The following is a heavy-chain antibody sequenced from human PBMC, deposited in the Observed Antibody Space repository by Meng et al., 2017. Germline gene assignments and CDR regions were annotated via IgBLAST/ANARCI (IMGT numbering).Heavy chain of an antibody. J-gene: IGHJ5*02. CDR2: IYWDDDK. CDR3: AHRRGDSREGWFDP. CDR1: GCSISTGGLS. Sequence: ITLKASGTTLVKPTQTLTLTCTVSGCSISTGGLSGGWNRQPPGKALEWLALIYWDDDKRYSPSLKSRLTITKDTSKNQVVLTMTNMDPVDTATYYCAHRRGDSREGWFDPWGQGTLVTVSS. D-gene: IGHD2-21*02. V-gene: IGHV2-5*02.